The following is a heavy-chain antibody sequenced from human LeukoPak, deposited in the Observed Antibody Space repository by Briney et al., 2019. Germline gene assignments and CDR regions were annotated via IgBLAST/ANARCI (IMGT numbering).Heavy chain of an antibody. J-gene: IGHJ3*01. D-gene: IGHD3-10*01. CDR2: IYPGDSGP. Sequence: GDSLKISSKVSGYSFTSYCIGWVRQMRGRGLWWMGIIYPGDSGPTYTPYYQGHVTIAVDKSINNAYLKWSRLQDSDTAMYYCGMSGDRVPLQDDVFDVWGQGTMVTAST. V-gene: IGHV5-51*01. CDR3: GMSGDRVPLQDDVFDV. CDR1: GYSFTSYC.